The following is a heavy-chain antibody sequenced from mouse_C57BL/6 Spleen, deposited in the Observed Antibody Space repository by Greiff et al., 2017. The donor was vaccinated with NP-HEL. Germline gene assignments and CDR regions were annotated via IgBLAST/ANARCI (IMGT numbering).Heavy chain of an antibody. D-gene: IGHD1-1*02. CDR3: ARHEEAQLLRSYAMDY. Sequence: QVQLQQSGAELVKPGASVKLSCKASGYTFSEYTIHWVKQRSGQGLEWIGWFYPGSGSIKYNEKFKDKATLTADKSSSTVYMELSRLTSEDSAVYFCARHEEAQLLRSYAMDYWGQGTSVTVSS. J-gene: IGHJ4*01. CDR2: FYPGSGSI. CDR1: GYTFSEYT. V-gene: IGHV1-62-2*01.